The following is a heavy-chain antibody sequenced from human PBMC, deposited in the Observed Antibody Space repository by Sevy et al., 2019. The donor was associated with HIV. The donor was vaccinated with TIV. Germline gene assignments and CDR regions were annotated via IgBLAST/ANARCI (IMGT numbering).Heavy chain of an antibody. D-gene: IGHD1-7*01. J-gene: IGHJ6*02. CDR1: GFTFSSYS. Sequence: GGSLRLSCAASGFTFSSYSMNWVRQAPGKGLEWVSSISSSSYIYYADSVKGRFTISRDNAKNSLYLQMNSLRAEDTAVYYCARDQLELPLDVWGQGTTVTVSS. CDR2: ISSSSYI. V-gene: IGHV3-21*01. CDR3: ARDQLELPLDV.